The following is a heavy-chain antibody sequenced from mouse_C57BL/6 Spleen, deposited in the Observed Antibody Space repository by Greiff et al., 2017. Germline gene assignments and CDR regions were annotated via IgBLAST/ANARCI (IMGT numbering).Heavy chain of an antibody. J-gene: IGHJ2*01. D-gene: IGHD1-1*01. CDR3: ARSEYYGSSDDFDY. V-gene: IGHV1-80*01. CDR1: GYAFSSYW. CDR2: IYPGDGDT. Sequence: QVQLQQSGAELVKPGASVKISCKASGYAFSSYWMNWVKQRPGKGLEWIGQIYPGDGDTNYNGKFKGKATLTADKSSSTAYMRLNILTAEEVEVYFCARSEYYGSSDDFDYWGQGTTLTVSS.